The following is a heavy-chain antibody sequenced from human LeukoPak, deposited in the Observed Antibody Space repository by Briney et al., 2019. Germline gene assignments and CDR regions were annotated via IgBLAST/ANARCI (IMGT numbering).Heavy chain of an antibody. J-gene: IGHJ4*02. CDR2: INPNSGGT. CDR1: GYTFNGYY. D-gene: IGHD5-24*01. V-gene: IGHV1-2*02. Sequence: ASVKVSCKASGYTFNGYYKHWVRQAPGQGLEWMGWINPNSGGTNYAQKFQGRVTMTRDTSISTAYMELSSLRSEDTAVYYCARGREMATITGLDYWGQGTLVTVSS. CDR3: ARGREMATITGLDY.